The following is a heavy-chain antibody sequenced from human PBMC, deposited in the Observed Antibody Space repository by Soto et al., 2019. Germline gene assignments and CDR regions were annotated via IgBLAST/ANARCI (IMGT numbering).Heavy chain of an antibody. CDR1: RFTFSDFA. CDR2: IGGGGTDT. D-gene: IGHD1-20*01. CDR3: AKDAVSYNGKWDWFDS. J-gene: IGHJ5*01. V-gene: IGHV3-23*01. Sequence: DVQLLESGGGLVQPGGSLTLSCAASRFTFSDFAMNCVRQAPGTGLEWVSSIGGGGTDTYYADSVKGRFTISRDNSKNTLYLQMDSLRDEDTAVYYCAKDAVSYNGKWDWFDSWGQGTLVIVSS.